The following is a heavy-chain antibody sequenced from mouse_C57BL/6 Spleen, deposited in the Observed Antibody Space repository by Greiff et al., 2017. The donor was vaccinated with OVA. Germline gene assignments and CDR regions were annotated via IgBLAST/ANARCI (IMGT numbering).Heavy chain of an antibody. D-gene: IGHD1-1*01. Sequence: VQLQQSGPGLVQPSQSLSITCTVSGFSLTSYGVHWVRQSPGKGLEWLGVIWRGGSTDYNAAFISRLSISKDNSKSQVFFKMNSLQADDTAIYYCASSYGSSPAWFAYWGQGTLVTVSA. CDR1: GFSLTSYG. J-gene: IGHJ3*01. V-gene: IGHV2-2*01. CDR2: IWRGGST. CDR3: ASSYGSSPAWFAY.